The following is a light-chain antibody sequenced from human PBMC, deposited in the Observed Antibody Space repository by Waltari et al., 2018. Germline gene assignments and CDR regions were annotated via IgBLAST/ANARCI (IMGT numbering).Light chain of an antibody. CDR2: DVS. Sequence: EVVLTQSPGTLSLSPGESVTLSCGASESISYLVGLYQQRPGLPPRLIVFDVSKRVTGVPDRFSGRGSGSDFTLTVNRLEPEDFAVYYCQQYHHWPLTFGGGTEVEIK. CDR3: QQYHHWPLT. J-gene: IGKJ4*01. V-gene: IGKV3D-20*01. CDR1: ESISYLV.